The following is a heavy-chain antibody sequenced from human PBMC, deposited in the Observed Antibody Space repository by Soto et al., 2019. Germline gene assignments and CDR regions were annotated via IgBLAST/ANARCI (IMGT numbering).Heavy chain of an antibody. D-gene: IGHD3-10*01. CDR2: IWYDGSNK. CDR1: GFTFSSYG. CDR3: AREDVGRAFDY. V-gene: IGHV3-33*01. Sequence: QVQLVESGGGVVQPGRSLRLSCAASGFTFSSYGMHWVRQAPGKGLEWVAVIWYDGSNKYYADSVKGRFTISRDNSKNTLYLQMNSLRAEDTAVYYCAREDVGRAFDYWGQGTLVTVSS. J-gene: IGHJ4*02.